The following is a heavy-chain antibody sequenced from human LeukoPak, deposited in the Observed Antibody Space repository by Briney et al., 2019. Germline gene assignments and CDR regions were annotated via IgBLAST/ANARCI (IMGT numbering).Heavy chain of an antibody. CDR3: GKDPNGDYVGAFDM. CDR1: GFTFISYA. J-gene: IGHJ3*02. CDR2: ISGSGGST. V-gene: IGHV3-23*01. Sequence: GGSLRLSCAASGFTFISYAMSWVRQAPGKGLEWVSAISGSGGSTYYADSVKGRFTISRDNSKNTLFLQVNSLRAEDTAVYYCGKDPNGDYVGAFDMWGQGTMATVSP. D-gene: IGHD4-17*01.